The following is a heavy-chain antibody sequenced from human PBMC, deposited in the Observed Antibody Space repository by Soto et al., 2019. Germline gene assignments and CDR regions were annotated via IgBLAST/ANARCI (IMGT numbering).Heavy chain of an antibody. CDR1: GYTFTSYG. CDR2: ISAYNGNT. V-gene: IGHV1-18*01. J-gene: IGHJ6*03. Sequence: ASVKVSCKASGYTFTSYGISWVRQAPGQGLEWMGWISAYNGNTNYAQKLQGRVTMTTDTSTSTAYMELRSLRSDDTAVYYCARIPLGEAAAGEVRKKVHYYYMDVWGKGTTVTVSS. D-gene: IGHD6-13*01. CDR3: ARIPLGEAAAGEVRKKVHYYYMDV.